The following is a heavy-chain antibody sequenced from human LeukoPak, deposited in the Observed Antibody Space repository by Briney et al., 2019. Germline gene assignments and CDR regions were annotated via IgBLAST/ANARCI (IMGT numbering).Heavy chain of an antibody. V-gene: IGHV3-13*01. CDR3: VRQPDSARYGFDY. J-gene: IGHJ4*02. CDR1: GFTFDNND. D-gene: IGHD1-14*01. Sequence: GGSLRLSCAVSGFTFDNNDMHWVRQSTGKGLEWVSAIGSAGYTYYAESVRGRFTITRDTAKQSLYLQMNSLRVEDTAVYHCVRQPDSARYGFDYWGRGTQVTVSS. CDR2: IGSAGYT.